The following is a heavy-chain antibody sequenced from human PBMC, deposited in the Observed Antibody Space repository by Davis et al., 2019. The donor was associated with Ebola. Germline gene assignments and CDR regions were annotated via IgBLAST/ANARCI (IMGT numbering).Heavy chain of an antibody. CDR3: ARCPIRVYAIVPYYYYGMDV. J-gene: IGHJ6*02. CDR1: GFTFSSYA. D-gene: IGHD2-8*01. V-gene: IGHV3-30-3*01. CDR2: ISYDGSNK. Sequence: PGGSLRLSCAASGFTFSSYAMHWVRQAPGKGLEWVAVISYDGSNKYYADSVKGRFTISRDNSKNTLYLQMNSLRAEDTAVYYCARCPIRVYAIVPYYYYGMDVWGQGTTVTVSS.